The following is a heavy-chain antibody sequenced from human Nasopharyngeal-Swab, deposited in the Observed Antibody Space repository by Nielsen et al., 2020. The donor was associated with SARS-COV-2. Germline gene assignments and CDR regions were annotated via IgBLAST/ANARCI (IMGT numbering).Heavy chain of an antibody. V-gene: IGHV4-34*01. J-gene: IGHJ6*04. D-gene: IGHD1-7*01. CDR3: ARRTRYGITGTRGGFPV. CDR2: INHSETT. Sequence: WIRQPPGKGLEWIGEINHSETTNYNPSLKSRVTISVDTPKNQFSLKLSSVTAADTAVYYCARRTRYGITGTRGGFPVWGKGTTVTVSS.